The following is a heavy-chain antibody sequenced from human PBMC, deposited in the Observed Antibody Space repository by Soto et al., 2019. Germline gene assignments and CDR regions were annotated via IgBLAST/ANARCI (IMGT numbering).Heavy chain of an antibody. CDR2: IYPGDSDT. V-gene: IGHV5-51*01. Sequence: LKISCKGSGKSFASFWIGCVRQMPGKGLEWMGIIYPGDSDTRYSPSFQGQVTISADKSISTAYLQWSSLKASDTAMYYCARRPGDYYYYGMDVWGQGTTVTVSS. J-gene: IGHJ6*02. D-gene: IGHD7-27*01. CDR1: GKSFASFW. CDR3: ARRPGDYYYYGMDV.